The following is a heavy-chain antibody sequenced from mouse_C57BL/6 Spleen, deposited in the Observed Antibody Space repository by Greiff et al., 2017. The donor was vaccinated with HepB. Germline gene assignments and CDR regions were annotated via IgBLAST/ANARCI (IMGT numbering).Heavy chain of an antibody. V-gene: IGHV2-2*01. CDR2: IWSGGST. J-gene: IGHJ3*01. CDR3: ARNRYYDYDGWFAY. Sequence: VKLQESGPGLVQPSQSLSITCTVSGFSLTSYGVHWVRQSPGKGLEWLGVIWSGGSTDYNAAFISRLSISKDNSKSQVFFKMNSLQADDTAIYYCARNRYYDYDGWFAYWGQGTLVTVSA. D-gene: IGHD2-4*01. CDR1: GFSLTSYG.